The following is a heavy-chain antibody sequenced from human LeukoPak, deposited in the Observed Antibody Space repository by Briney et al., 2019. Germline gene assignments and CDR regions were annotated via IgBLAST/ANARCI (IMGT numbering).Heavy chain of an antibody. D-gene: IGHD4-23*01. CDR1: GYTFTSYG. CDR2: ISAYNGNT. Sequence: GASVKVSCKASGYTFTSYGISWVRQAPGQGFEWMGWISAYNGNTNYAQKLQGRVTMTTDTSTSTAYMELRSLRSDDTAVYYCARDYGGNYYNWFDPWGQGTLVTVSS. J-gene: IGHJ5*02. CDR3: ARDYGGNYYNWFDP. V-gene: IGHV1-18*01.